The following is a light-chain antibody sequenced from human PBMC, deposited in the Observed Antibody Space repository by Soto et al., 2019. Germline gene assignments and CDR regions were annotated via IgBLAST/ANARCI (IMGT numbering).Light chain of an antibody. J-gene: IGKJ1*01. CDR2: GAT. V-gene: IGKV3-11*01. CDR3: QQRSNWPGGRT. CDR1: QSVSIL. Sequence: EVVMTQSPATLSVSPGERATLSCRASQSVSILLAWYQQKPGQAPRLLIHGATTRATGIPARFSGSGSGTDFTLTISSLEPEDFAVYYCQQRSNWPGGRTFGQGTKVDIK.